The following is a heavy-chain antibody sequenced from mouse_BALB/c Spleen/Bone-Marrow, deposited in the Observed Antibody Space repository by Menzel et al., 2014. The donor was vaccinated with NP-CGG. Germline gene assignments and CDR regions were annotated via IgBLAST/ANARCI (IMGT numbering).Heavy chain of an antibody. CDR2: ISYSGST. CDR3: ARGGARATGWFAY. CDR1: GYSTTSDYA. V-gene: IGHV3-2*02. Sequence: EVQLVESGPGLVKPSQSLSLTCTVTGYSTTSDYAWNWIRQFPGNELEWMGYISYSGSTSYNPSLKSRISITRDTSKNQFFLQLNSVTTEDTATYYCARGGARATGWFAYWGQGTLVTVSA. J-gene: IGHJ3*01. D-gene: IGHD3-1*01.